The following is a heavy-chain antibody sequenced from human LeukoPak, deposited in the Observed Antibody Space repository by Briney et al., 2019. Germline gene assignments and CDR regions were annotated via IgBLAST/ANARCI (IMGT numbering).Heavy chain of an antibody. J-gene: IGHJ4*02. CDR3: ATAPYLPAYFDY. CDR1: GGSISSYY. Sequence: SETLSLTCTVSGGSISSYYWGWIRQPPGKGLEWIGSIYYSGSTYYNPSLKSRVTISVDTSKNQFSLKLSSVTAADTAVYYCATAPYLPAYFDYWGQGTLVTVSS. CDR2: IYYSGST. V-gene: IGHV4-39*01.